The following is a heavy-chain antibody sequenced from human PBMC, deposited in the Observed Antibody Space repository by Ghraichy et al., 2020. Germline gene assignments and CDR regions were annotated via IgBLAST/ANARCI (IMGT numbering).Heavy chain of an antibody. J-gene: IGHJ2*01. D-gene: IGHD3-16*01. CDR3: ARDYIWSQDL. CDR2: INGHGTPT. V-gene: IGHV3-48*03. Sequence: SCAASGFKFSDYHMHWVRQAPGKGLEWLAYINGHGTPTYYADSVKGRFTISRDNTENSLFLQMSSLGAEDSGLYYCARDYIWSQDLWGRGTLVTVSS. CDR1: GFKFSDYH.